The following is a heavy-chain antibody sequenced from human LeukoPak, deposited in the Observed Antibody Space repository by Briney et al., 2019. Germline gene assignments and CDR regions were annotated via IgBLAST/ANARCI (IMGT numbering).Heavy chain of an antibody. CDR3: ARGFWSGYDY. CDR1: GGSISSGSYY. D-gene: IGHD3-3*01. Sequence: SETLSLTCTVSGGSISSGSYYWGWIRQPAGKGLEWIGRIYTSGSTNYNPSPKSRVTISVDTSKNLFSLKLSSVTAADTAVYYCARGFWSGYDYWGQGTLVTVSS. J-gene: IGHJ4*02. CDR2: IYTSGST. V-gene: IGHV4-61*02.